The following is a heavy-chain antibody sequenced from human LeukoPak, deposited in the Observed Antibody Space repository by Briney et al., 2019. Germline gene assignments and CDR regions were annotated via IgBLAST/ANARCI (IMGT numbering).Heavy chain of an antibody. CDR1: GFTFDDYG. J-gene: IGHJ6*02. CDR3: ARDPDYGDYYYYGMDV. D-gene: IGHD4-17*01. CDR2: INWNGGST. V-gene: IGHV3-20*01. Sequence: GGSLRLSCAASGFTFDDYGMSWVRQAPGKGLEWVSGINWNGGSTGYADSVKGRFTISRDNAKNSLYLQMNSLRAEDTALYHCARDPDYGDYYYYGMDVWGQGTTVTVSS.